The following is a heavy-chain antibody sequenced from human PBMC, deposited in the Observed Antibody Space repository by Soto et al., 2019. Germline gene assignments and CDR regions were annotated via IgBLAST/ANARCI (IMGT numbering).Heavy chain of an antibody. CDR2: IYNDGNT. D-gene: IGHD1-1*01. CDR1: GFTVSSNY. J-gene: IGHJ4*02. CDR3: NWNNGYFDY. V-gene: IGHV3-53*01. Sequence: GGSLRLSCAASGFTVSSNYMSWVRQAPGKGLEWVSVIYNDGNTYYADSVKGRFTISRDNFKNTLYLQMNTLGAEDTAVYYCNWNNGYFDYWGQGTLVTVSS.